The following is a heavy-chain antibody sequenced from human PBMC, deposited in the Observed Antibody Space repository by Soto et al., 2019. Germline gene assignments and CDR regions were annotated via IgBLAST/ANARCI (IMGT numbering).Heavy chain of an antibody. V-gene: IGHV3-74*01. CDR3: AREDNWNDDPLEY. Sequence: PGGSLRLSCAASGFTLSSFWMHWVRQAPGKGLVWVSRINSDGSSTTYADSVKGRFTISRDNAKNTLYLQMNSLRAEDTAMYYCAREDNWNDDPLEYWGQGTRVTVSS. CDR2: INSDGSST. CDR1: GFTLSSFW. J-gene: IGHJ4*02. D-gene: IGHD1-20*01.